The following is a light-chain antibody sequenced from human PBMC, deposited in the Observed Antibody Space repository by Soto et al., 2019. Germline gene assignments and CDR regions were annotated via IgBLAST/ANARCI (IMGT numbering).Light chain of an antibody. Sequence: EIVMTQSPAILSVSPGERATLSCRANQSISSNLAWYQQKPGQAPRLLIYGAATRATGIPARFSGSRSGTEFTLTINSLQSEDFAVYYCQRYNNWPLTFGRGTKVDIK. V-gene: IGKV3-15*01. CDR3: QRYNNWPLT. CDR2: GAA. J-gene: IGKJ4*01. CDR1: QSISSN.